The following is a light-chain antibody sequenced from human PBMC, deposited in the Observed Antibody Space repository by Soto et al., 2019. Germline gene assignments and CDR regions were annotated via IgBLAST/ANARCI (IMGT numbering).Light chain of an antibody. CDR3: QQFDSLPYT. CDR2: DAS. CDR1: QDINDR. V-gene: IGKV1-33*01. J-gene: IGKJ2*01. Sequence: DIQMTQSASSLSASVGDRVTITCQASQDINDRLNWYQQKPGKAPKILIYDASSLEIGVPSRFSGDGSGTDFTLTINNLRPEDFATYHCQQFDSLPYTLGQGTSLEI.